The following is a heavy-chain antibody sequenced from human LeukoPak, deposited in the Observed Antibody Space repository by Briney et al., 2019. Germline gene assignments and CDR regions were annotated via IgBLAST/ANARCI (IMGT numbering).Heavy chain of an antibody. CDR2: INHSGST. V-gene: IGHV4-34*01. CDR3: ARGYCSSTSCYGFADY. J-gene: IGHJ4*02. CDR1: GGSFSGYY. D-gene: IGHD2-2*01. Sequence: SETLSLTCAVYGGSFSGYYWSWIRQPPGKGLEWIGEINHSGSTNYNPSLKRRVTISVDTSKNQFSLKLSSVTAADTAVYYCARGYCSSTSCYGFADYWGQGTLVTVSS.